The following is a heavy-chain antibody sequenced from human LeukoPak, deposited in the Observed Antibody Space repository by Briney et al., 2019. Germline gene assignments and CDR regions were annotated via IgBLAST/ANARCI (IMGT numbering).Heavy chain of an antibody. D-gene: IGHD6-13*01. V-gene: IGHV1-18*04. CDR1: GDTLIPYT. CDR3: ARATHSRPIDI. Sequence: AASVKVSCKASGDTLIPYTFSWVRQAPGQGLEWMGWISAYNGNTNYAQKLQGRVTMTTDTSTRTAYMELRSLRADDTAMYYCARATHSRPIDIWGQGTMVTVSS. CDR2: ISAYNGNT. J-gene: IGHJ3*02.